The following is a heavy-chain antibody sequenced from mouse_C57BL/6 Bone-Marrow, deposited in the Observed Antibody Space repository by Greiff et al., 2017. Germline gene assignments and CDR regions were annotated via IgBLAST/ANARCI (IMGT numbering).Heavy chain of an antibody. V-gene: IGHV10-1*01. D-gene: IGHD2-5*01. CDR3: VRHNPYYSNPGGFAY. J-gene: IGHJ3*01. CDR1: GFSFNTYA. Sequence: EVMLVESGGGLVQPKGSLKLSCAASGFSFNTYAMNWVRQAPGKGLEWVARIRSKSNNYATYYADSVKDRFTISRDDSESMLYLQMNNLKTEDTAMYYCVRHNPYYSNPGGFAYWGQGTLVTVSA. CDR2: IRSKSNNYAT.